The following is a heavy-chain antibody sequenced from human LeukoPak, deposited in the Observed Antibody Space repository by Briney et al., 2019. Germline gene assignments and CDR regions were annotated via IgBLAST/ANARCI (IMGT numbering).Heavy chain of an antibody. D-gene: IGHD1-26*01. V-gene: IGHV3-48*03. CDR1: GFTFSSYE. J-gene: IGHJ4*02. CDR3: ARETPPVGGSHDDYDY. Sequence: HPGGSLRLSCAASGFTFSSYEMTWVRQAPGKGLEWVSYISSSGSTIYYADSVKGRFTISRDSAKNSLYLQMNSLRAEDTAVYYCARETPPVGGSHDDYDYWGQGTLVTVSS. CDR2: ISSSGSTI.